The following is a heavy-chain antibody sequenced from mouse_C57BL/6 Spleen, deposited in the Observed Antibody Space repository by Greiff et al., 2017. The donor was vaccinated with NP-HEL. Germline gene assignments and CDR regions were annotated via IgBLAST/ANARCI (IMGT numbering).Heavy chain of an antibody. V-gene: IGHV1-50*01. CDR2: IDPSDSYT. CDR1: GYTFTSYW. D-gene: IGHD1-1*01. J-gene: IGHJ3*01. CDR3: ARSAAYGAWFAY. Sequence: QVQLQQPGAELVKPGASVKLSCKASGYTFTSYWMQWVKQRPGQGLEWIGEIDPSDSYTNYNQKFKGKATLTVDTSSSTAYMQLSSLTSEDSAVYYCARSAAYGAWFAYWGQGTLVTVSA.